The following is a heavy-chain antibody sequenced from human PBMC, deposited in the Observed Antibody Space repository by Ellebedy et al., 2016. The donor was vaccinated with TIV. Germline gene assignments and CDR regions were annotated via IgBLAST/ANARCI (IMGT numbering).Heavy chain of an antibody. J-gene: IGHJ4*02. D-gene: IGHD6-19*01. CDR1: GGTFSSYA. V-gene: IGHV1-18*01. Sequence: ASVKVSCXASGGTFSSYAISWVRQAPGQGLEWMGWISAYNGNTNYAQKLQGRVTMTTDTSTSTAYMELRSLRSDDTAVYYCARDQGIAVAGSGLAYWGQGTLVTVSS. CDR2: ISAYNGNT. CDR3: ARDQGIAVAGSGLAY.